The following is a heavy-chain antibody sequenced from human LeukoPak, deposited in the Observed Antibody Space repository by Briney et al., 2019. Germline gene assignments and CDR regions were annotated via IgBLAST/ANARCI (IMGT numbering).Heavy chain of an antibody. CDR2: INHSGST. V-gene: IGHV4-34*01. J-gene: IGHJ6*02. D-gene: IGHD2-15*01. CDR3: ARSYGGVVVAASRYYYGMDV. Sequence: SETLSLTCAVYGGSFSGYYWSWIRQPPGKGLEWIGEINHSGSTNYNPSLKSRVTISVDTSKNQFSLKLSSVTAADTAVYYCARSYGGVVVAASRYYYGMDVWGQGTTVTVSS. CDR1: GGSFSGYY.